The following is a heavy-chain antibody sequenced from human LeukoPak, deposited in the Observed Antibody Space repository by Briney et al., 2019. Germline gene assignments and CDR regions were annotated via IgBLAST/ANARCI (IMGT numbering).Heavy chain of an antibody. CDR3: ARGNYYGSGPLFDS. D-gene: IGHD3-10*01. V-gene: IGHV1-2*02. J-gene: IGHJ4*02. CDR2: VDPYSGGT. Sequence: ASVKVSCKASGYTFTGYYMHWVRQAPGQGLEWMGWVDPYSGGTNYAQKFQGRVTMTRDMSISTAYMELSGLRSDDTADYYCARGNYYGSGPLFDSWGQGTLVTVSS. CDR1: GYTFTGYY.